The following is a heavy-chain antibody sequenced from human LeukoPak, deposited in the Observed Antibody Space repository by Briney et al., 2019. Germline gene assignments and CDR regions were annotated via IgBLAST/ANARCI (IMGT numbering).Heavy chain of an antibody. V-gene: IGHV3-23*01. CDR1: GFTFGNYG. Sequence: GGSLRLSCTASGFTFGNYGMNWVRRALGKGLEWVAHIGGNGSPTDYADSVKGHFTVSRDNSKDTLYLQINSLRAEDTALFYCAKDAVQRNGVYDAFDIWGQGAMVTVSS. J-gene: IGHJ3*02. D-gene: IGHD2-8*01. CDR3: AKDAVQRNGVYDAFDI. CDR2: IGGNGSPT.